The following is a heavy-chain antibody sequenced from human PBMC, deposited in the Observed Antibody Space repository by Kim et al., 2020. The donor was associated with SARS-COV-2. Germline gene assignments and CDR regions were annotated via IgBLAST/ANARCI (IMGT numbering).Heavy chain of an antibody. CDR1: GFTFSSYA. D-gene: IGHD3-10*01. CDR2: ISGSGGST. J-gene: IGHJ4*02. V-gene: IGHV3-23*01. Sequence: GGSLRLSCAASGFTFSSYAMSWVRQAPGKGLEWVSAISGSGGSTYYADSVKGRFTISRDNSKNTLYLQMNSLRVEDTAVYYCAKDRAIWFGGFDYWGQGTLVTVSS. CDR3: AKDRAIWFGGFDY.